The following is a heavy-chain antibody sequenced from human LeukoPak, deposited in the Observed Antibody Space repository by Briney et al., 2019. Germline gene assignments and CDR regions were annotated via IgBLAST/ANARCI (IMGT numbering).Heavy chain of an antibody. CDR2: VSGSGGNT. CDR1: GFTFSSSA. Sequence: GGSLRLSCAASGFTFSSSAMSWVRQAPGKGLEWGSGVSGSGGNTYYAGSVKGRFTISRDNSKNTLYLQMNSLRAEDTAVYYCAKAGSIRFDYWGQGTLVTVSS. V-gene: IGHV3-23*01. J-gene: IGHJ4*02. D-gene: IGHD1-26*01. CDR3: AKAGSIRFDY.